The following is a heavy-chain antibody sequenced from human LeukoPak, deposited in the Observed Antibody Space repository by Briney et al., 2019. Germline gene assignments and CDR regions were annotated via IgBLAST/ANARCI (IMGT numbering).Heavy chain of an antibody. J-gene: IGHJ4*02. CDR2: ISYDGSNK. CDR3: ARRVIAVGLDY. CDR1: GFTFSNYA. Sequence: GGSLRLSCAASGFTFSNYAMHWVRQAPGKGPEWVALISYDGSNKNYADSVKGRFTISRDNSKNTLFLQMNSLRAEDTAVYYCARRVIAVGLDYWGQGTLVTVSS. D-gene: IGHD2-21*01. V-gene: IGHV3-30*04.